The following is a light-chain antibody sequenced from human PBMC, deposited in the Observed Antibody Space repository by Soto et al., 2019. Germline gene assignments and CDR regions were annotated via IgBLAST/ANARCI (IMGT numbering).Light chain of an antibody. J-gene: IGKJ5*01. CDR1: QSVTSTY. Sequence: EIVLTQSPGTLSLSPGERATLSCRASQSVTSTYLAWYQQKPGQAPRLLIYDTSTRATGIPARFSGSGSGTEFTLTISSLQSEDFAVYYCQQRSNWPITFGQGTRLEIK. CDR2: DTS. V-gene: IGKV3D-20*02. CDR3: QQRSNWPIT.